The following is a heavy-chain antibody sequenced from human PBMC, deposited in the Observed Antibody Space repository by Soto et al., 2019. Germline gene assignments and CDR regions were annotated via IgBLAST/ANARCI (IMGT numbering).Heavy chain of an antibody. D-gene: IGHD2-2*01. V-gene: IGHV1-18*01. Sequence: QVQLMQSGAEVKKPGASVKVSCKTSGYTFTSYSISWVRQAPGQGLEWMGWINVYNGNTKYAQNLQGRVTMTTDTSTSTAYMELRSLRSDDTAVYYCARDLAVGWFDPWGQGTLVTVSS. CDR1: GYTFTSYS. J-gene: IGHJ5*02. CDR2: INVYNGNT. CDR3: ARDLAVGWFDP.